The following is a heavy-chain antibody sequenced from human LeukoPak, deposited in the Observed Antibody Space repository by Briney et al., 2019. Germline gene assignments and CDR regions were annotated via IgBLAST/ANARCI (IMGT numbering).Heavy chain of an antibody. CDR1: GFTFSSYA. CDR3: AKDQLSGWYRGYFDY. V-gene: IGHV3-23*01. CDR2: ISGSGGST. J-gene: IGHJ4*02. Sequence: GGSLRLSCAASGFTFSSYAMSWVRQAPGKGLEWVSAISGSGGSTYYADSVKGRFTISRDNSKNTLYLQMNSLRAEDTAVYYCAKDQLSGWYRGYFDYWGQGTLVTVSS. D-gene: IGHD6-19*01.